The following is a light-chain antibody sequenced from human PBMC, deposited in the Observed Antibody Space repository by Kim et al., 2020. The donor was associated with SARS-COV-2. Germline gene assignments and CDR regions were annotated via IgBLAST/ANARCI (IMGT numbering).Light chain of an antibody. Sequence: GQRGTVACSGSSSDIGSHSVSWYQQLPGTAPKLLVYTNNQRPSGVPDRFSGSKSGTSASLAISGLQSEDEADYYCAAWDDSLKGPVFGGGTQLTVL. J-gene: IGLJ2*01. CDR1: SSDIGSHS. CDR2: TNN. CDR3: AAWDDSLKGPV. V-gene: IGLV1-44*01.